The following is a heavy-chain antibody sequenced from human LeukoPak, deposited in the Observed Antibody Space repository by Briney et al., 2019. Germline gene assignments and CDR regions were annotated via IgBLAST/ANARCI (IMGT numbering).Heavy chain of an antibody. J-gene: IGHJ4*02. V-gene: IGHV1-2*02. CDR1: GYTFTGYY. CDR2: TNPNSGGT. D-gene: IGHD2-2*02. CDR3: ARAQGAIVVGPAAIGLDY. Sequence: ASVKVSCKHSGYTFTGYYMHWVRQAPGHGREWMGWTNPNSGGTNYAQMFQGRVTRTRDTAISTPYMELSRLRSDDTAVYYCARAQGAIVVGPAAIGLDYWGQGTLVTASS.